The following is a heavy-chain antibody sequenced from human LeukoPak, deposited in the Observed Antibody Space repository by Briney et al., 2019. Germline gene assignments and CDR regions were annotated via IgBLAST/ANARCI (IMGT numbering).Heavy chain of an antibody. CDR2: IGTAGDT. CDR1: GFTFSSYD. Sequence: GGSLRLSCAASGFTFSSYDMHWVRQATGKGLEWVSAIGTAGDTYYPGSVKGRFTISRENAKNSLYLQMNSRRAGDTAVYYCARAEYYYYYGMDVWGQGTTVTVSS. J-gene: IGHJ6*02. CDR3: ARAEYYYYYGMDV. V-gene: IGHV3-13*01.